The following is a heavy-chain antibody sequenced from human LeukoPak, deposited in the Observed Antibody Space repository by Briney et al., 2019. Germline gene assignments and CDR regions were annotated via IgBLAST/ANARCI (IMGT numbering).Heavy chain of an antibody. CDR3: ARGRTLVSYDYVWGSYRFWFDP. D-gene: IGHD3-16*02. J-gene: IGHJ5*02. V-gene: IGHV4-34*01. Sequence: SETLSLTCAVYGGSFSGYYGSWIRQPPGKGLEWIGEINHSGSTNYNPSLKSRVTISVDTSKNQFSLKLSSVTAADTAVYYCARGRTLVSYDYVWGSYRFWFDPWGQGTLVTVSS. CDR1: GGSFSGYY. CDR2: INHSGST.